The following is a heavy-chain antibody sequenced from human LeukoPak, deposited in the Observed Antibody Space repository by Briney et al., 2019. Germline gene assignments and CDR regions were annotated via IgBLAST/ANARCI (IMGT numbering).Heavy chain of an antibody. CDR2: ISSSGST. CDR1: GDSISSGDYY. CDR3: ARGPYSYDSSGAFDI. V-gene: IGHV4-61*02. J-gene: IGHJ3*02. D-gene: IGHD3-22*01. Sequence: SETLSLTCTVFGDSISSGDYYWSWIRQPAGKGLEWIGRISSSGSTNYNPSLKSRVTISVDTSKNQFSLKLSSVTAADTAVYFCARGPYSYDSSGAFDIWGQGTMVTVSS.